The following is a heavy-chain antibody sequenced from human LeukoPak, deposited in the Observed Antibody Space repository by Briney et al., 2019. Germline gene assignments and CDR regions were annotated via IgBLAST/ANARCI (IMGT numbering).Heavy chain of an antibody. CDR2: IAYDGRNK. CDR1: GFIFSNFG. CDR3: AKDETRTTREPGGPFDY. D-gene: IGHD1-1*01. Sequence: HSGTSLRLSCAASGFIFSNFGMHWVRQAPGKGLEWVAVIAYDGRNKYYGDAVRGRFTISRDNSKNTVHLQMSSLRAEDTAMYFCAKDETRTTREPGGPFDYWGQGILVTVSS. J-gene: IGHJ4*02. V-gene: IGHV3-30*18.